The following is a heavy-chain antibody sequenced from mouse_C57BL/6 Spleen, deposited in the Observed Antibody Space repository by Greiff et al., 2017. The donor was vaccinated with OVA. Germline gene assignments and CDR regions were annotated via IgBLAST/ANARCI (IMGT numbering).Heavy chain of an antibody. CDR3: ARGPYDYDVAWFAY. CDR2: IYPGSGNT. D-gene: IGHD2-4*01. V-gene: IGHV1-66*01. J-gene: IGHJ3*01. CDR1: GYSFTSYY. Sequence: QVQLQQSGPELVKPGASVKISCKASGYSFTSYYIHWVKQRPGQGLEWIGWIYPGSGNTKYNEKFKGKATLTADTSSSTAYMQLSSLTSEDSAVYYCARGPYDYDVAWFAYWGQGTLVTVSA.